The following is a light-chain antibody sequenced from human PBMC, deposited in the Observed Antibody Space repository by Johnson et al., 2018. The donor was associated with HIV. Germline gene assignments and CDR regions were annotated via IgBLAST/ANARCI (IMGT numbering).Light chain of an antibody. Sequence: QSVLTQPPSVSAAPGQKVTISCSGNSSKIETNYVYWYQQFPERAPKLLIYDNTKRPSGIPDRFSGSKSDTSATLAITGLQTGDEADYYCGTWDSSVSAYVFGTGTKVTV. V-gene: IGLV1-51*01. CDR3: GTWDSSVSAYV. J-gene: IGLJ1*01. CDR2: DNT. CDR1: SSKIETNY.